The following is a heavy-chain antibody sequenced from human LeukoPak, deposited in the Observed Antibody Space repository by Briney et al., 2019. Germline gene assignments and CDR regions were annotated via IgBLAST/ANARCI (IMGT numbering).Heavy chain of an antibody. CDR1: GFNFKNYE. CDR3: ARDRGWDGYGYAFLDY. V-gene: IGHV3-48*03. J-gene: IGHJ4*01. CDR2: ISSSGSTT. Sequence: GGALRLSCTVSGFNFKNYEMKWVRQAPGKGLEWIAYISSSGSTTKYADSVKGRFTMSRDNAKNAVYIEMNSLRVEDTAVYYCARDRGWDGYGYAFLDYWGHGTLVTVSS. D-gene: IGHD5-12*01.